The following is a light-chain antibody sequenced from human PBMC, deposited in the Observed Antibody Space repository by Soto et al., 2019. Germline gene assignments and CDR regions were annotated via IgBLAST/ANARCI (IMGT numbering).Light chain of an antibody. CDR2: GAS. Sequence: EIVLTHSPATLSFSPLERATLSFSSSQSVSSDFLAWYQRKPGQAPRLLIYGASTRATGIPDRFSGSGSGTDFTLTISRLEPEDFAVYDCQKYGDSPINFGQGTRLEIK. CDR3: QKYGDSPIN. V-gene: IGKV3-20*01. CDR1: QSVSSDF. J-gene: IGKJ5*01.